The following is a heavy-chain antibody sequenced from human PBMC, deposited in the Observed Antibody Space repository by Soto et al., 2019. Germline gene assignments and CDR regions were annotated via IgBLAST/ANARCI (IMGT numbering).Heavy chain of an antibody. CDR3: VRYSRTLGWFFDL. Sequence: GGSLRLSCAASGFTFSDSAMHWVRQASGEGLEWLGRIRSKGNNYATEYGASLKGRFTISRDDSKKTTYLQMSNLNIEDTAVYYCVRYSRTLGWFFDLWGRGTLVTVSS. CDR1: GFTFSDSA. D-gene: IGHD2-21*01. CDR2: IRSKGNNYAT. V-gene: IGHV3-73*01. J-gene: IGHJ2*01.